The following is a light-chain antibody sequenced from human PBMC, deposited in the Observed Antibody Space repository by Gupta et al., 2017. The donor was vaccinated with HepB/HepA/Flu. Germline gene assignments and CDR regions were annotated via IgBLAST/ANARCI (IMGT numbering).Light chain of an antibody. CDR2: GAS. J-gene: IGKJ1*01. V-gene: IGKV1-39*01. Sequence: IQMTQSPSSLSASVGDRVTISCRTSQSVRNYLNWYQQIPGKAPKLLIYGASTLKTGVPTRFSGSGSGTDFTLTITRRQPEDLANYYCQQKDCTPGTFGRGTKVEIK. CDR1: QSVRNY. CDR3: QQKDCTPGT.